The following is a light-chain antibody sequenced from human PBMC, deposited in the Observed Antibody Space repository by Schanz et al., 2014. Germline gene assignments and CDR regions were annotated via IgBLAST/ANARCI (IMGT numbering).Light chain of an antibody. CDR3: LLSYSDAWV. J-gene: IGLJ3*02. CDR2: DSN. CDR1: TGTVTSGHY. V-gene: IGLV7-46*01. Sequence: QAVVTQEPSLTVSPGGTVTLTCVSSTGTVTSGHYPFWFQQKPGQAPRTLIYDSNRKHSRTPARFSGSLVGGKAALTLSGAQPEDEAEYYCLLSYSDAWVFGGGTKLTVL.